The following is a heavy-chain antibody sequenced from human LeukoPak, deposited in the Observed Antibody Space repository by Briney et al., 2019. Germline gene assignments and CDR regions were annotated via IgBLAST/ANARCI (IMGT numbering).Heavy chain of an antibody. CDR3: ARDHRYFHWTRYFDL. Sequence: GASAKVSCKASGYTFTSYGISWVRQAPGQGLEWMGWISAYNGNTNYAQKLQGRVTMTTDTSTSTAYMELRSLRSDDTAVYYCARDHRYFHWTRYFDLWGRGTLVTVSS. J-gene: IGHJ2*01. V-gene: IGHV1-18*01. CDR2: ISAYNGNT. D-gene: IGHD3-9*01. CDR1: GYTFTSYG.